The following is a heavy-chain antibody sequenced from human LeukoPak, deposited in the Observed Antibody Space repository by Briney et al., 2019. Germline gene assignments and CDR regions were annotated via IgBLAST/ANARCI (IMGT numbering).Heavy chain of an antibody. CDR1: GFTFSSYA. J-gene: IGHJ4*02. D-gene: IGHD5-18*01. CDR3: ARARSGYSYVLDY. Sequence: GGSLRLSCAASGFTFSSYAMSWVRQAPGKGLEWVSGISGSGGNTYHADPAKGRFTISRDNSKNTLYLQMDSLRAEDTAMYYCARARSGYSYVLDYWGQGTLVTVSS. CDR2: ISGSGGNT. V-gene: IGHV3-23*01.